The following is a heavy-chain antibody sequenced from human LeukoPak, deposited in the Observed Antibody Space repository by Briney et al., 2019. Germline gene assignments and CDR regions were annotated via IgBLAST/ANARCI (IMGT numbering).Heavy chain of an antibody. Sequence: ASVKVSYKASGYTFTGYYMHWVRQAPGQGLEWMGWINPNSGGTNYAQKFQGRVTMTRDTSISTAYMELSRLRSDDTAVYDCARIVGGYCSGSSCYWPNDAFDIWGQGTMVTVSS. J-gene: IGHJ3*02. CDR1: GYTFTGYY. V-gene: IGHV1-2*02. CDR2: INPNSGGT. CDR3: ARIVGGYCSGSSCYWPNDAFDI. D-gene: IGHD2-15*01.